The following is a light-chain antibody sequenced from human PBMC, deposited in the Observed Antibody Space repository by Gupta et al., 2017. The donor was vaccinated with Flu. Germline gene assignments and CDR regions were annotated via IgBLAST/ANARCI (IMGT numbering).Light chain of an antibody. J-gene: IGKJ4*01. CDR1: QKISNY. CDR2: GSS. V-gene: IGKV1-39*01. Sequence: DIQMTQSPSSLSASVGDTVTITCRASQKISNYLTWYQQKPGKAPHLLIYGSSTLQGGVPSRFTGSGSGTDFSLTISSLQPEDFATYYCQQSDVAPRAFGRGTKVDI. CDR3: QQSDVAPRA.